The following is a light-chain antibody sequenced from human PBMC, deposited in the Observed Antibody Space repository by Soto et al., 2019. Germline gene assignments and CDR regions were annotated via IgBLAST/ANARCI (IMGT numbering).Light chain of an antibody. CDR2: RDN. CDR3: AAWDDSLSGVV. CDR1: SSNIGSNF. V-gene: IGLV1-47*01. Sequence: QSVLTQPPSASGTPGQRVTISCSGSSSNIGSNFVYWYQQLPGTAPQLLIYRDNQRPSGVPDRFSCSRSGTSASLAISGLLSEDEADYYCAAWDDSLSGVVFGGGTKLTVL. J-gene: IGLJ2*01.